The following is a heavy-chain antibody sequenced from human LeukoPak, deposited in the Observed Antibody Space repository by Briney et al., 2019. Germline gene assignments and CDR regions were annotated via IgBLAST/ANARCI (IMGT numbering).Heavy chain of an antibody. J-gene: IGHJ4*02. CDR1: GFTFSSYS. V-gene: IGHV3-21*04. D-gene: IGHD6-13*01. Sequence: GGSLRLSCAASGFTFSSYSMNWVRQAPGKGLEWVSTISSSGYSTYYADSVKGRFTISRDNSKNTLYLQLNSLRAEDMTVYYCAKTTYASNSSGWYNHFDYWGQGTLVTVSS. CDR2: ISSSGYST. CDR3: AKTTYASNSSGWYNHFDY.